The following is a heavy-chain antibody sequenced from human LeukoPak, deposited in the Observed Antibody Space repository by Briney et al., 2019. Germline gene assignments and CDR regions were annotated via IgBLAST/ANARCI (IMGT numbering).Heavy chain of an antibody. V-gene: IGHV3-48*01. CDR3: ARDGRIRKTLYDSSGYPYAFDI. CDR2: ISSSSSTI. CDR1: GFTFSSYS. J-gene: IGHJ3*02. D-gene: IGHD3-22*01. Sequence: GGSLRLSCAASGFTFSSYSMNWVRQAPGKGLEWVSYISSSSSTIYYADFVKGRFTISRDNAKNSLYLQMNSLRAEDTAVYYCARDGRIRKTLYDSSGYPYAFDIWGQGTMVTVSS.